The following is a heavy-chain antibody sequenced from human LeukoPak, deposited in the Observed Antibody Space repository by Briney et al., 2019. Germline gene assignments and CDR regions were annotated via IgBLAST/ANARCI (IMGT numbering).Heavy chain of an antibody. CDR2: IAEDGSNE. CDR3: AKDRETTSSGTFDY. CDR1: GFTFSSYG. J-gene: IGHJ4*02. D-gene: IGHD1-1*01. V-gene: IGHV3-30*18. Sequence: GGSLRLSCAASGFTFSSYGMHCVRQAPGKGLEGVAFIAEDGSNEKYTDSVKGRFTISRDDSNNTLYLRMNSLRAEDTGVYYCAKDRETTSSGTFDYWGQGTLVTVSS.